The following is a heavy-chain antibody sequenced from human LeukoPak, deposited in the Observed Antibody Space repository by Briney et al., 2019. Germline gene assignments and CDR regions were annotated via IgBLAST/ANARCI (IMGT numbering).Heavy chain of an antibody. CDR2: ISGSAGST. CDR1: GFTFSSYV. J-gene: IGHJ6*02. V-gene: IGHV3-23*01. CDR3: ARGRWYSSSSLGGMDV. Sequence: GGSLRLSCAASGFTFSSYVMSWVRQAPGKGLEWVAGISGSAGSTYYADSVKGRFTISRDNAKNSLYLQMNSLRAEDTAVYYCARGRWYSSSSLGGMDVWGQGTTVTVSS. D-gene: IGHD6-6*01.